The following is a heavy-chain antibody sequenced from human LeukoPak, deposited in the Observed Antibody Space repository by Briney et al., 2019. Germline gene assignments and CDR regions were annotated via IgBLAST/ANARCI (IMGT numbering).Heavy chain of an antibody. CDR2: INPNSGGT. CDR1: GYTFTGYY. D-gene: IGHD6-13*01. V-gene: IGHV1-2*06. Sequence: ASVKVSCKASGYTFTGYYMHWVRQAPGQGLEWMGRINPNSGGTNYAQKFQGRVTTTRDTSISTAYMELSRLRSDDTAVYYCARAGYSSSWRVDYWGQGTLVTVSS. CDR3: ARAGYSSSWRVDY. J-gene: IGHJ4*02.